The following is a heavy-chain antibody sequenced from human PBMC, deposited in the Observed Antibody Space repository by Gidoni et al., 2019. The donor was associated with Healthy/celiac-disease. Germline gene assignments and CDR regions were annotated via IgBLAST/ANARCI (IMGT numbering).Heavy chain of an antibody. J-gene: IGHJ4*02. D-gene: IGHD2-2*01. CDR1: GYSFTSYW. Sequence: EVQLVQSGAEVKKPGESLTISCKGSGYSFTSYWIGWVRQMPGKGLEWMGIIYPGDSDTRYSPSFQGQVTISADKSISTAYLQWSSLKASDTAMYYCARIAEDIVVVPAAVDYWGQGTLVTVSS. CDR2: IYPGDSDT. CDR3: ARIAEDIVVVPAAVDY. V-gene: IGHV5-51*01.